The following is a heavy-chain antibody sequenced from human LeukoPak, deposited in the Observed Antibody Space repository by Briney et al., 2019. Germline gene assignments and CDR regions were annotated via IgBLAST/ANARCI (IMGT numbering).Heavy chain of an antibody. CDR1: GYTFTSYD. V-gene: IGHV1-8*01. D-gene: IGHD3-22*01. CDR3: ARPVIAYYYDSSDYYYGY. J-gene: IGHJ4*02. CDR2: MNPNSGNT. Sequence: ASVKVSCKASGYTFTSYDINWVRQATGQGLEWMGWMNPNSGNTGYAQKFQGRVTMTRNTSISTAYMELSSLRSEDTAVYYCARPVIAYYYDSSDYYYGYWGQGTLVTVSS.